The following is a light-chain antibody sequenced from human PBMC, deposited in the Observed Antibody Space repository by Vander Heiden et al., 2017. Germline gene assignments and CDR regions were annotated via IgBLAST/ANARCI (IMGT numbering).Light chain of an antibody. Sequence: DIQMPQSPSTLSASVGDRVTITCRASQNIGSWLAWYQQKAGKAPNLLIYKASSLESGVPSRFSGSGSGTEFTLTISCLQPHDFATYYCQQYNNYPLTFGGGTKVEIK. CDR1: QNIGSW. J-gene: IGKJ4*01. CDR2: KAS. CDR3: QQYNNYPLT. V-gene: IGKV1-5*03.